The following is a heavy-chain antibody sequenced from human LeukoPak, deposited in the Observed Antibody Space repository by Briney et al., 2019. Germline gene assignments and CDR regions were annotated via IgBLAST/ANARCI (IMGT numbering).Heavy chain of an antibody. CDR2: IYGGTLT. CDR3: ARDRGSGKFHMDV. J-gene: IGHJ6*03. CDR1: GFIVTSNY. Sequence: GGSLRLSCVASGFIVTSNYMSWVRQAPGKGLEWVSAIYGGTLTYYSESVKGRVSISRDNSKNPLYLQMNSLRVDDTAVYYCARDRGSGKFHMDVWGKGTTVTISS. D-gene: IGHD3-10*01. V-gene: IGHV3-53*01.